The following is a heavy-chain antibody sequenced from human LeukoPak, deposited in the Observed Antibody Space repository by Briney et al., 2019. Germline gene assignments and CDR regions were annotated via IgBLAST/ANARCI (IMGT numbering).Heavy chain of an antibody. J-gene: IGHJ4*02. Sequence: GESLKISCKGSGYRFTSYWIGWVRQMPGKGLEWMGIIYPSDSDTRYSPSFQGQVTISADESSSTAYLQWSSLKASDTAMYYCARSLTKGYCSGGSCYGPFDYWGQGTLVTVSS. CDR2: IYPSDSDT. V-gene: IGHV5-51*01. CDR3: ARSLTKGYCSGGSCYGPFDY. CDR1: GYRFTSYW. D-gene: IGHD2-15*01.